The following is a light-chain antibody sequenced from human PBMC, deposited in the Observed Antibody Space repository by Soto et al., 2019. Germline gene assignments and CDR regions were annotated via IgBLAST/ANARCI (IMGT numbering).Light chain of an antibody. J-gene: IGLJ1*01. Sequence: QPVLTQPASVSGSPGQSITISCTGTSSDVGGYNYVSWYQQHPDKAPKLIIYDVSNRPSGVSNRFSGSKSGNTASLTISGIQAEDEADYYCSSYTISSTEVFGTGTKVTVL. CDR1: SSDVGGYNY. CDR3: SSYTISSTEV. CDR2: DVS. V-gene: IGLV2-14*03.